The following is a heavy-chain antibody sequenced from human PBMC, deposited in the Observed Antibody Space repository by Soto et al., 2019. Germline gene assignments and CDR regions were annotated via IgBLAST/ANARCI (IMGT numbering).Heavy chain of an antibody. J-gene: IGHJ6*02. CDR3: ARSYCSSTSCYVYYYYYGMDV. CDR2: TYYRSKWYN. CDR1: GDSVSSNSAA. V-gene: IGHV6-1*01. D-gene: IGHD2-2*01. Sequence: KQSQTLSLTCAISGDSVSSNSAAWNWIRQSPSRGLEWLGRTYYRSKWYNDYAVSVKSRITINPDTSKNQFSLQLNSVTPEDTAVYYCARSYCSSTSCYVYYYYYGMDVWGQGTTVTVSS.